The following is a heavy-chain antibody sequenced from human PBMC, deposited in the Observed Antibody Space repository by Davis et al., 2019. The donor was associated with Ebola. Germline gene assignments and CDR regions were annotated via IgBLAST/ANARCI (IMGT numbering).Heavy chain of an antibody. V-gene: IGHV4-34*01. CDR2: LYHGGGT. J-gene: IGHJ6*04. CDR1: GGSFSGYY. D-gene: IGHD2-2*01. CDR3: ARAENIVVVPAAPFNPHPPYYYYGMDV. Sequence: SETLSLTCAVYGGSFSGYYWSWIRQPPGKGLEWIGNLYHGGGTNYSPSLKSRVTISVDTSKNQFSLKLSSVTAADTAVYYCARAENIVVVPAAPFNPHPPYYYYGMDVWGKGTTVTVSS.